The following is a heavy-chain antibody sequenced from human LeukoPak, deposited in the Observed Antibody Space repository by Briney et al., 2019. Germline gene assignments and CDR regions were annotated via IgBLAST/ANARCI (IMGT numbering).Heavy chain of an antibody. CDR3: ARRKVRGVPSGMDV. Sequence: GASVKVSCKASGYTFTGYYMHWVRQAPGQGLEWMGWINPNSGGTNYAQKFQGWVTMTRDTSISTAYMELSRLRSDDTAVYYCARRKVRGVPSGMDVWGQGTTVTVSS. V-gene: IGHV1-2*04. D-gene: IGHD3-10*01. J-gene: IGHJ6*02. CDR1: GYTFTGYY. CDR2: INPNSGGT.